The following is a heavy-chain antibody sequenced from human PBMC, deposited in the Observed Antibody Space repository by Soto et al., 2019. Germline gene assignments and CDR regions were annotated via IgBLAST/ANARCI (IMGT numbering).Heavy chain of an antibody. CDR3: THRRLGSPSGAMDV. V-gene: IGHV1-18*01. CDR1: GYTFTRYG. D-gene: IGHD3-16*01. CDR2: ISGYNGDT. J-gene: IGHJ6*02. Sequence: ASVKVSCKASGYTFTRYGISWVRQAPGQGLEWMGWISGYNGDTNYAQKFQGRVSMTIDTSTTTAYMELRSLTSDDTAVYYCTHRRLGSPSGAMDVWGQGTTVTVSS.